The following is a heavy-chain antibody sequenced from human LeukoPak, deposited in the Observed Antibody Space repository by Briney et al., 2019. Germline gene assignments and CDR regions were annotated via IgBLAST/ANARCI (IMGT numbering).Heavy chain of an antibody. J-gene: IGHJ6*02. CDR1: GVSFSGYY. D-gene: IGHD2-2*01. V-gene: IGHV4-34*01. Sequence: SETLSLTCAVYGVSFSGYYWSWIRQPPGKGLEWIGEINHSGSTNYNPSLKSRVTISVDTSKNEFSLKLSSVTAADTAVYYCARVSAWSSTSHSTYGMDVWGQGTTVTVSS. CDR3: ARVSAWSSTSHSTYGMDV. CDR2: INHSGST.